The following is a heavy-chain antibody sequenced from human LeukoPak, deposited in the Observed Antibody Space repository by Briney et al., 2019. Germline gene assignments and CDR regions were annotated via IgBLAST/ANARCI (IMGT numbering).Heavy chain of an antibody. CDR1: GFTFSSYA. CDR2: ISSNGDST. J-gene: IGHJ2*01. CDR3: ARVPDRSIAVAGPYWYFDL. Sequence: GGSLRLSCAASGFTFSSYAMHWVRQAPGKGLEYVSAISSNGDSTYYANSVKGRFTISRDNSKNTLYLQMGSLRAEDMAVYYCARVPDRSIAVAGPYWYFDLWGRGTLVTVSS. V-gene: IGHV3-64*01. D-gene: IGHD6-19*01.